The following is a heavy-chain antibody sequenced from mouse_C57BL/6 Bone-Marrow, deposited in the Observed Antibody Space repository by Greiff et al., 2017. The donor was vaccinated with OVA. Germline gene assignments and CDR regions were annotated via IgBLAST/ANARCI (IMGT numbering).Heavy chain of an antibody. D-gene: IGHD2-12*01. V-gene: IGHV5-15*01. Sequence: DVKLVESGGGLVQPGGSLKLSCAASGFTFSDYGMAWVRQAPRKGPEWVAFISNLAYSIYYADTVTGRFTISRENAKNTLYLEMSSLRSEDTAMYYCARLYVYFDVWGTGTTVTVSS. CDR1: GFTFSDYG. J-gene: IGHJ1*03. CDR2: ISNLAYSI. CDR3: ARLYVYFDV.